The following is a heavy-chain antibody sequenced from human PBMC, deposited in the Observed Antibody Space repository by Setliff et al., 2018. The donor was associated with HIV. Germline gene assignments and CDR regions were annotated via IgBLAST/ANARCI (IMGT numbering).Heavy chain of an antibody. J-gene: IGHJ4*02. Sequence: SETLSLTCIVSGGSISSYYWSWIRQPPGKGLEWIGYIYYSGSTNYNPSLKNRVTISIDTPKKQFSLNLSSVTAADTAVYYCARDAGGSVGNYYFDYWGQGTQVTVSS. CDR3: ARDAGGSVGNYYFDY. D-gene: IGHD2-15*01. CDR2: IYYSGST. CDR1: GGSISSYY. V-gene: IGHV4-59*01.